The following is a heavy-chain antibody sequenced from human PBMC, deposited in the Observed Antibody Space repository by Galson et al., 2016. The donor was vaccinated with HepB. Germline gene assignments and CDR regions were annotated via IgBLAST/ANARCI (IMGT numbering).Heavy chain of an antibody. Sequence: SLRLSCAASGFSFGIFAMSWVRQAPGKGLEWVSAMSDSGGSTYYADSVKGRFAISRDNSKNTLYLQMNSLRAEDTAVYFCAKQRGFDFFDYWGQGTLVTVSS. V-gene: IGHV3-23*01. CDR2: MSDSGGST. CDR1: GFSFGIFA. J-gene: IGHJ4*02. CDR3: AKQRGFDFFDY.